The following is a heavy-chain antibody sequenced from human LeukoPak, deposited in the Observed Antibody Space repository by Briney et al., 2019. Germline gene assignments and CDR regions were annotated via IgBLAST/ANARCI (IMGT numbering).Heavy chain of an antibody. CDR3: AKAFTTGWHNYDH. D-gene: IGHD1/OR15-1a*01. J-gene: IGHJ5*02. Sequence: GGSLRLSCVASGFTFGDHAMHWVRQAPGKGLELVSGIGWNGNSVGYADSVMGRFTISRDSAKNSLYLQMNSLRPEDTALYYCAKAFTTGWHNYDHWGQGTLVTVSS. CDR2: IGWNGNSV. V-gene: IGHV3-9*01. CDR1: GFTFGDHA.